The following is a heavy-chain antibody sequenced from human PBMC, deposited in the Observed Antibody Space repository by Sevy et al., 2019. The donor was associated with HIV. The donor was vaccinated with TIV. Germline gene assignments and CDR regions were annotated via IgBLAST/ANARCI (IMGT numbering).Heavy chain of an antibody. D-gene: IGHD3-22*01. Sequence: GGSLRLSCAAYGFTFSSYGMHWVRQAPGKGLEWVAVIWYDGSNKYYADSVKGRFTISRDNSKNTLYLQMNSLRAEDTAVYYRARDFHYYDSSGYYSYYFDYWGQGTLVTVSS. CDR3: ARDFHYYDSSGYYSYYFDY. CDR1: GFTFSSYG. CDR2: IWYDGSNK. J-gene: IGHJ4*02. V-gene: IGHV3-33*01.